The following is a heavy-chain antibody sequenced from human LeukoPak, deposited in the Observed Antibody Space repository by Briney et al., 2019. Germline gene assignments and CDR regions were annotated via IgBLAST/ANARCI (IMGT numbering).Heavy chain of an antibody. CDR3: ARDPSNYDYVWGSYRPEYYFDY. V-gene: IGHV3-21*01. CDR2: ISSSSSYI. CDR1: GFTFSSYS. Sequence: GGSLRLSCAASGFTFSSYSMNWVRQAPGKGLEWVSSISSSSSYIYYADSVKGRFTISRDNAKNSLYLQMNSLGAEDTAVYYCARDPSNYDYVWGSYRPEYYFDYWGQGTLVTVSS. D-gene: IGHD3-16*02. J-gene: IGHJ4*02.